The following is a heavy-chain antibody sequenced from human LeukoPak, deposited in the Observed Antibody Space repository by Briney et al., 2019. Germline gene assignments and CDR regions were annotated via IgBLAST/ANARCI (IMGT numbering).Heavy chain of an antibody. CDR1: GFTFSSFW. V-gene: IGHV3-74*01. D-gene: IGHD1-1*01. J-gene: IGHJ3*02. CDR2: INRGGTST. CDR3: ARDDTTVHAFDI. Sequence: GGSLRLSCAASGFTFSSFWMHWVRQAPGKGLVWVSRINRGGTSTSYADSVKGRFTISRDNAKNTLYLQMNSLRAEDTAVYYCARDDTTVHAFDIWGQGTMVTVSS.